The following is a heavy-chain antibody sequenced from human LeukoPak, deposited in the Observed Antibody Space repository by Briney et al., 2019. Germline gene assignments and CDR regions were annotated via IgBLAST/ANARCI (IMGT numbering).Heavy chain of an antibody. D-gene: IGHD5-24*01. CDR3: GKDQEVATIGYYYYYMDV. CDR2: IRYDGNNK. V-gene: IGHV3-30*02. J-gene: IGHJ6*03. Sequence: PGGSLRLSCAASGFTFRSYGMHWVRQAPGKGLEWVAFIRYDGNNKFHADSVKGRLIISRDNSKNTLYLQMNSLRPKDAAVFYCGKDQEVATIGYYYYYMDVWGKGTTVTVSS. CDR1: GFTFRSYG.